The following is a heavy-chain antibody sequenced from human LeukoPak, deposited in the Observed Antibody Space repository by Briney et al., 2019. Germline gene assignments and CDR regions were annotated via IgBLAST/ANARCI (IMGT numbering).Heavy chain of an antibody. Sequence: ASVKVSCKASGGTFSSYAISWVRQAPGQGLEWMGGIIPIFGTANYARKFQGRVTITADESTSTAYMELSSLRSEDTAVYYCAALVGLVRAGAPNYYYGMDVWGQGTTVTVSS. V-gene: IGHV1-69*13. CDR2: IIPIFGTA. CDR1: GGTFSSYA. J-gene: IGHJ6*02. CDR3: AALVGLVRAGAPNYYYGMDV. D-gene: IGHD6-19*01.